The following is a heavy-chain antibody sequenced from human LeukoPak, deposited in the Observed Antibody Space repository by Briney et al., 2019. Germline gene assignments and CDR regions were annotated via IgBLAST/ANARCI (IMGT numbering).Heavy chain of an antibody. CDR3: ASQVLRYFDWSAMDV. D-gene: IGHD3-9*01. V-gene: IGHV1-69*04. CDR1: GGTFSSYA. Sequence: SVKVSCKASGGTFSSYAISWVRQAPGQGLEWMGRIIPILGIANYAQKFQGRVTITADKSTSTAYMELSSLRSEDTAVYYCASQVLRYFDWSAMDVWGQGTTVTVSS. J-gene: IGHJ6*02. CDR2: IIPILGIA.